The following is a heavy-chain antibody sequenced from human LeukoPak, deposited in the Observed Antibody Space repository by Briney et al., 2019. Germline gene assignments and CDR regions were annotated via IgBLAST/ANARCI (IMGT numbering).Heavy chain of an antibody. CDR2: IKEDGSEK. V-gene: IGHV3-7*05. J-gene: IGHJ4*02. D-gene: IGHD6-13*01. CDR3: ARDWGAAGLWDY. Sequence: GGSLRLSCASSGFTFSNYWMSWVRQAPGKGLEWVANIKEDGSEKDYVDSVKGRFTISRDNAKNSLYLQMNSLRAEDAAIYYCARDWGAAGLWDYWGQGTLVTVSS. CDR1: GFTFSNYW.